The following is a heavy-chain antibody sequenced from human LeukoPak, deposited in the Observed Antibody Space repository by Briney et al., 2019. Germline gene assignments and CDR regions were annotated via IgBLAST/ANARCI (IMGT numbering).Heavy chain of an antibody. J-gene: IGHJ6*03. Sequence: KVSCKXSAYTFTGYYMHWVRQAPGQGLEWMGWIYPNSGGTNYAQKFQGRVTMTRDTSISTAYMELSRLRSDDTAVYYCARSEQFPYYMDVWGKGTTVTVSS. D-gene: IGHD6-19*01. CDR2: IYPNSGGT. V-gene: IGHV1-2*02. CDR3: ARSEQFPYYMDV. CDR1: AYTFTGYY.